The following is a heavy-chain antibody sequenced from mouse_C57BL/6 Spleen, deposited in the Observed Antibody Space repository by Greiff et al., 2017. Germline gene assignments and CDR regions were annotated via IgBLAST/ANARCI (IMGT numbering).Heavy chain of an antibody. J-gene: IGHJ1*03. CDR2: IYPRAGST. D-gene: IGHD1-1*01. Sequence: QVQLQQSGPELVKPGASVKLSCKASGYTFTSYDINWVKQRPGQGLEWIGWIYPRAGSTKYNEKFKGKATLTVDTSSSTAYMELHRLASEDSAVYFCARHYYGSSYWYFDVWGTGTTVTVSS. CDR1: GYTFTSYD. CDR3: ARHYYGSSYWYFDV. V-gene: IGHV1-85*01.